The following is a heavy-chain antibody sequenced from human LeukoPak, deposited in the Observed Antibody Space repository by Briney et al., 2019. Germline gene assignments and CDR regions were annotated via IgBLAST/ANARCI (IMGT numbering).Heavy chain of an antibody. CDR3: ARALHIVVVTARPAYYYGMDV. D-gene: IGHD2-21*02. CDR2: IYHSGST. J-gene: IGHJ6*02. CDR1: GGSISSSNW. Sequence: GTLSLTCAVSGGSISSSNWWSWVRQPPGKGLEWIGEIYHSGSTNYNPSLKSRVTISVDKSKNQFSLKLSSVTAADTAVYYCARALHIVVVTARPAYYYGMDVWGQGTTVTVSS. V-gene: IGHV4-4*02.